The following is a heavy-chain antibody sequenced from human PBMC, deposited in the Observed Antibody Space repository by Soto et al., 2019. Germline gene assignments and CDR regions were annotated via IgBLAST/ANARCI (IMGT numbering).Heavy chain of an antibody. CDR1: GDTFNNYV. D-gene: IGHD4-4*01. J-gene: IGHJ4*02. Sequence: QVQLVQSGAEVRKPGSSVTVSCETSGDTFNNYVINWVRQAPGQGPEWMGRIIPIVGKTIYAQRFQGRVNIIADKATTTVYMDLSSLRIDDTAVYFCAREGNSPSTGMDYWGQGSLVTVSS. CDR2: IIPIVGKT. CDR3: AREGNSPSTGMDY. V-gene: IGHV1-69*04.